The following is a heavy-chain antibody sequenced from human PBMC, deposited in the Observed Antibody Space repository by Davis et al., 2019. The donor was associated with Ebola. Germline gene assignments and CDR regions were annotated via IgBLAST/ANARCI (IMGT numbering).Heavy chain of an antibody. CDR3: ARGGYYDSSGYSHDAFDI. Sequence: PGGSLRLSCAASGFTFSHYGMHWVRQAPGKGLEWVAGIWSHGNDYVYGDSVRGRFTISRDNARNSVDLQMNSLRAEDTAVYYCARGGYYDSSGYSHDAFDIWGQGTMVTVSS. V-gene: IGHV3-33*01. CDR1: GFTFSHYG. J-gene: IGHJ3*02. D-gene: IGHD3-22*01. CDR2: IWSHGNDY.